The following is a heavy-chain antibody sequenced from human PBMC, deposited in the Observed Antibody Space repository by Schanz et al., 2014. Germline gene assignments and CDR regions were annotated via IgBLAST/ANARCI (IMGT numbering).Heavy chain of an antibody. Sequence: EVQFLESGGGLVQPGGSLRLSCAASGFTFTNYAMTWVRQAPGKGLEWVSGISGSGGSTYDADPVKGRFTISRDNSKNTLYLQMNSLRAEDTAVYYCAKDHAGSDILTALGNWGQGTLVTVSS. D-gene: IGHD3-9*01. CDR2: ISGSGGST. CDR1: GFTFTNYA. CDR3: AKDHAGSDILTALGN. J-gene: IGHJ4*02. V-gene: IGHV3-23*01.